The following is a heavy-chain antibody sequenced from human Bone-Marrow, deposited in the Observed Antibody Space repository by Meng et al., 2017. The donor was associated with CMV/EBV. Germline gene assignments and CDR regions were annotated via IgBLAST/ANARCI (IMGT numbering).Heavy chain of an antibody. CDR2: IYYSGST. J-gene: IGHJ6*02. CDR3: ARAGPKYYGAYYYYGMDV. V-gene: IGHV4-59*01. CDR1: GGSISSYY. Sequence: SETLSLTCTVSGGSISSYYWSWIRQPPGKGLEWIWYIYYSGSTNYNPSLKSRVTISVDTSKNQFSLKLSSVTAADTAVYYCARAGPKYYGAYYYYGMDVWGQATTVTVS. D-gene: IGHD3-3*01.